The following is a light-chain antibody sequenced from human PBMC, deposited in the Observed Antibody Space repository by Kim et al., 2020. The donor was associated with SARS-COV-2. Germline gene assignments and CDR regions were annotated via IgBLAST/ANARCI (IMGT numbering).Light chain of an antibody. J-gene: IGLJ2*01. Sequence: QSVLTQPPSASGIPGQRVTISCSGSSSNIGSNTVKWYQQLPGTAPKLLIYSVNQRPSGVPDRLSGSKSGTSASLAISGLQSEDEADYYCAAWDDSLNAVVFGGGTQLTVL. V-gene: IGLV1-44*01. CDR2: SVN. CDR3: AAWDDSLNAVV. CDR1: SSNIGSNT.